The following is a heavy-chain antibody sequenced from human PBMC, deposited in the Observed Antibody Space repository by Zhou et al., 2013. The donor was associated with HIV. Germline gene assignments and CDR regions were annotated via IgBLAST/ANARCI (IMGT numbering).Heavy chain of an antibody. CDR3: ARGIVVVLVYDAFDI. V-gene: IGHV1-2*04. CDR1: GYPFSDYY. D-gene: IGHD2-21*01. CDR2: INPNSGGT. J-gene: IGHJ3*02. Sequence: QVHLVQSGLEVKKPGASVKVSCKASGYPFSDYYMHWVRQAPGQGPEWMGWINPNSGGTKYAQKFQGWVTLTRDTSISTAYMELSRLTSDDTAVYYCARGIVVVLVYDAFDIWGQGTVVTVSS.